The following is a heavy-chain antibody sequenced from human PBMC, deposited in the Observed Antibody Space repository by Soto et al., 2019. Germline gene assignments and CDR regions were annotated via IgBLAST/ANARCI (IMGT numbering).Heavy chain of an antibody. V-gene: IGHV3-30*18. D-gene: IGHD5-18*01. CDR3: AKDGYPKFVH. Sequence: GGSLRLSCLFSVLTFINYGMHWFRQAPGKGLEWVSVISSDGSERYYADSVKGRFTISRDNSKNTVFLQMNSLRDEDTAMSYCAKDGYPKFVHWGQGTLVTVSS. J-gene: IGHJ1*01. CDR1: VLTFINYG. CDR2: ISSDGSER.